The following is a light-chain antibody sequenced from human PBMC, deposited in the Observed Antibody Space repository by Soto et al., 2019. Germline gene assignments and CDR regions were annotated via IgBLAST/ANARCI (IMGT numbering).Light chain of an antibody. CDR2: GAR. V-gene: IGKV3-20*01. J-gene: IGKJ1*01. CDR1: QSVTIGY. CDR3: KQYGTSPWT. Sequence: EIVLTQSLATLSLSTGERATLSCRASQSVTIGYLAWFQQKPGQAPRLLIYGARTRATGVPDRFSASGSGTDFSLTISRLEPEDFAVYYCKQYGTSPWTFGHVTNVDIK.